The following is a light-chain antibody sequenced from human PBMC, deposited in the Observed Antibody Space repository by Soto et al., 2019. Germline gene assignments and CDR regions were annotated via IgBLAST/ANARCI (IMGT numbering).Light chain of an antibody. CDR2: AAS. V-gene: IGKV1-27*01. CDR1: QGISTY. Sequence: DIQMTQSPSSLSASVGDRVTITCRASQGISTYLAWYQQKPGKVPKLLIYAASTLQSGVPSRFSGSGSGTDFTLTISSLQPEDVATYYCQKYNSGPRTFGQGNKVEIK. CDR3: QKYNSGPRT. J-gene: IGKJ1*01.